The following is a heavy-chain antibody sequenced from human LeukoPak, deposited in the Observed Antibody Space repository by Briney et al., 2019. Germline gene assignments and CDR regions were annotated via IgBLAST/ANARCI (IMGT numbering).Heavy chain of an antibody. J-gene: IGHJ4*02. CDR1: GYTFPSYF. D-gene: IGHD1-26*01. CDR3: AREVTSYRKALYYFDY. CDR2: INPTGGST. V-gene: IGHV1-46*01. Sequence: ASVKVSCKASGYTFPSYFMHWVRQAPGQGLEWMGIINPTGGSTTYAQKFQGRVTMTRDTSTSTVYMELSSLRSEDTAVYYCAREVTSYRKALYYFDYWGQGTLVTVSS.